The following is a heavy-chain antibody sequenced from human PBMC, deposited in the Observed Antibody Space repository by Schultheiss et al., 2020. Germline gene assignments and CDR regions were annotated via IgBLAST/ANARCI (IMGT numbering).Heavy chain of an antibody. D-gene: IGHD1-26*01. Sequence: GESLKISCAASGFTFSSYGMHWVRQAPGKGLEWVAVISYDGSNKYYADSVKGRFTISRDNSKNTLYLQMNSLRAEDTAVYYCAKLVGGRGPFDYWGQGTL. CDR2: ISYDGSNK. CDR1: GFTFSSYG. CDR3: AKLVGGRGPFDY. V-gene: IGHV3-30*18. J-gene: IGHJ4*02.